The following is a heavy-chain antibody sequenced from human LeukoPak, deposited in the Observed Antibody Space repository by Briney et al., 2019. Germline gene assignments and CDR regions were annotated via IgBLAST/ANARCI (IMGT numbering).Heavy chain of an antibody. V-gene: IGHV4-61*02. Sequence: SETLSLTCTVSGGSISSGSYYWSWIRQPAGKGLEWIGRIYTSGSTNYNPSLKSRVTISVDTSKNQFSLKLSSVTAADTAVYYCARGRYFDYWGQGTLATVSS. CDR3: ARGRYFDY. CDR1: GGSISSGSYY. CDR2: IYTSGST. J-gene: IGHJ4*02.